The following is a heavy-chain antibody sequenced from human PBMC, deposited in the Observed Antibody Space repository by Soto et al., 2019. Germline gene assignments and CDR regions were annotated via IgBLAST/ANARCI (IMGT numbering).Heavy chain of an antibody. D-gene: IGHD6-6*01. V-gene: IGHV3-30*18. J-gene: IGHJ5*02. CDR3: AKGVSSSARYFDT. CDR1: GFTFSGYG. Sequence: QVQVVESGGGVVQPGRSLRLSCVASGFTFSGYGMHWVRQAPGKGLEWVAIVSFEGSNRYYADSVKGRFTVSRDNSRNTLSMQMNSLTPDDTAVYYCAKGVSSSARYFDTWGQGTMVTVSS. CDR2: VSFEGSNR.